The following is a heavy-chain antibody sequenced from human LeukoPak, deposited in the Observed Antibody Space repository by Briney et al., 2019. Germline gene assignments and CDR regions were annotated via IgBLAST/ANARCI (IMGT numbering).Heavy chain of an antibody. CDR1: GFSFSDYE. CDR3: AKDVGIAAAGPVDY. Sequence: GGSLRLSCVASGFSFSDYEMNWVRQAPGKGLEWVSHITSSGSTIYYADSVRGRFSTSRDNAKNSLYLQMNSLRAEDTALYYCAKDVGIAAAGPVDYWGQGTLVTVSS. D-gene: IGHD6-13*01. J-gene: IGHJ4*02. V-gene: IGHV3-48*03. CDR2: ITSSGSTI.